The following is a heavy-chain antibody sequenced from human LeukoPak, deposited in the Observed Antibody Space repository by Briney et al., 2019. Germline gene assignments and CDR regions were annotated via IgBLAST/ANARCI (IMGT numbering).Heavy chain of an antibody. CDR3: ATYYYYGSGSYDSWDY. V-gene: IGHV3-23*01. Sequence: GGSLRLSCAASGFTFSSYAMSWVRQAPGKGLEWVSAISGSGGSTYYADSVKGRFTISRDNSKNTLYLQMNSLRAEDTAVYYCATYYYYGSGSYDSWDYWGQGTLVTVSS. CDR2: ISGSGGST. D-gene: IGHD3-10*01. CDR1: GFTFSSYA. J-gene: IGHJ4*02.